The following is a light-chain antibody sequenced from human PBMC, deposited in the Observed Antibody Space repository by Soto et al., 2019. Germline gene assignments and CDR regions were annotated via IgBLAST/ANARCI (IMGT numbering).Light chain of an antibody. CDR1: QSVSSY. V-gene: IGKV3-11*01. Sequence: EIVLTQSPATLSLSPGERATLSGRAIQSVSSYLAWYQQKPGQAPRLLIYDASNRATVIPDRFSGSASGTDFTLTISSLEPEDFAVYYCQQRSNSYTFGQGTKLEIK. CDR3: QQRSNSYT. CDR2: DAS. J-gene: IGKJ2*01.